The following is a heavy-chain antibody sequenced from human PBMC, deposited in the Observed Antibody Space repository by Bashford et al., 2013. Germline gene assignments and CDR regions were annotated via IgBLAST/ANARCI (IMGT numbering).Heavy chain of an antibody. CDR2: ISYDGSNK. CDR1: GFTFSSYG. D-gene: IGHD2-2*01. V-gene: IGHV3-30*03. CDR3: ARDLVPAAMRFRQLYNWFDP. Sequence: GGPLRLSCAASGFTFSSYGMHWVRQAPGKGLEWVAVISYDGSNKYYADSVKGRFTISRDNSKNTLYLQMNSLRAEDTAVYYCARDLVPAAMRFRQLYNWFDPWGQGTLVTVSS. J-gene: IGHJ5*02.